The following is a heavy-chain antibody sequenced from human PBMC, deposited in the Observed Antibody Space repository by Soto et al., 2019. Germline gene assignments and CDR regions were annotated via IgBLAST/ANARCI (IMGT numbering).Heavy chain of an antibody. CDR2: IDPSDSYT. Sequence: GVSLKISCKGSGYSFTSYWISRVRQMPGKGLEWMGRIDPSDSYTNYSPSFQGHVTISADKSISTAYLQWSSLKASDTAMYYCARQQIFGVVKTPRPDYSCQGPLVTVSS. CDR1: GYSFTSYW. J-gene: IGHJ4*02. V-gene: IGHV5-10-1*01. D-gene: IGHD3-3*01. CDR3: ARQQIFGVVKTPRPDY.